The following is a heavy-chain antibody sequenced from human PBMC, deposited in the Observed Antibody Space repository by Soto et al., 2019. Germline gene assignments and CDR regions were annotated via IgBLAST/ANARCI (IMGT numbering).Heavy chain of an antibody. Sequence: SETLSLTCAVYGGSFSGYYWSWIRQPPGKGLEWIGEINHSGSTNYNPSLKSRVTISVDTSKNQFSLKLSSVTAADTAVYYCARGALAATFKSEWFDFWGQGTLVTVSS. J-gene: IGHJ5*01. V-gene: IGHV4-34*01. CDR3: ARGALAATFKSEWFDF. D-gene: IGHD2-15*01. CDR1: GGSFSGYY. CDR2: INHSGST.